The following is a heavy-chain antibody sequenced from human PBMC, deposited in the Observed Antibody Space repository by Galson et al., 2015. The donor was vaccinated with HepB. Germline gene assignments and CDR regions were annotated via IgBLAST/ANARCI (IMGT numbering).Heavy chain of an antibody. J-gene: IGHJ4*02. CDR3: ARDQGREVLWFGESPFDY. CDR1: GFTFSSYG. D-gene: IGHD3-10*01. V-gene: IGHV3-33*08. CDR2: IWYDGSNK. Sequence: SLRLSCAASGFTFSSYGMHWVRQAPGKGLEWVAVIWYDGSNKYYADSVKGRFTISRDNSKNTLYLQMNSLRAEDTAVYYCARDQGREVLWFGESPFDYWGQGTLVTVSS.